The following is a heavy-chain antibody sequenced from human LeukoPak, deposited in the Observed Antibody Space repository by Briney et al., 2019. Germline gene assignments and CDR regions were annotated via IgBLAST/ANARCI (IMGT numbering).Heavy chain of an antibody. V-gene: IGHV3-43*02. J-gene: IGHJ4*02. CDR2: ISGDGGGT. Sequence: GGSLRLSCAASGFKFDDYPMHWVRQAPGRGLEWVSLISGDGGGTYYNDSVKGRFTTSRENSKNSLFLQMNNLRTEDTALHFCARDRPFTYYDSTGVLDYWGQGTLVTVSS. CDR1: GFKFDDYP. CDR3: ARDRPFTYYDSTGVLDY. D-gene: IGHD3-22*01.